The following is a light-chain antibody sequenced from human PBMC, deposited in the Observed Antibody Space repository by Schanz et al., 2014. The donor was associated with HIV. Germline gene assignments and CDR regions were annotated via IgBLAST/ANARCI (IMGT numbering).Light chain of an antibody. CDR3: GTWDSSLSAGV. CDR1: SSNIGNNY. CDR2: DNN. Sequence: QSVLTQPPSVSAAPGQKVTISCSGSSSNIGNNYLSSDQHPPGTAPKLLIYDNNKRPSGIPDRFSGSKSGTSATLGITGLQTGDEADYYCGTWDSSLSAGVFGGGTKLTVL. V-gene: IGLV1-51*01. J-gene: IGLJ2*01.